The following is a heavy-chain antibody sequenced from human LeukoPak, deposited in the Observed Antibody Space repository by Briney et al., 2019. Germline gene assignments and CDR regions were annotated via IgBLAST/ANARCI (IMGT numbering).Heavy chain of an antibody. CDR3: ARELWFANAPGSWLDP. D-gene: IGHD3-10*01. CDR2: IYYSGST. V-gene: IGHV4-31*03. J-gene: IGHJ5*02. Sequence: SETLSPTCTVSGGSISSGGYYWSWIRQHPGKGLEWIGYIYYSGSTYYNPSLKSRVTISVDTSKNQFSLKLSSVTAADTAVYYCARELWFANAPGSWLDPWGQGTLVTVSS. CDR1: GGSISSGGYY.